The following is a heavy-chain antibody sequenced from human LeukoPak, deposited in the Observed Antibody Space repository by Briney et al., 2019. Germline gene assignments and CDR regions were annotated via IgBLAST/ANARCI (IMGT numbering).Heavy chain of an antibody. J-gene: IGHJ4*02. Sequence: AGGSLRLSCAASGFTFSGYGMHWVRQAPGEGLEWVAFIRYDGSNKYYADSVKGRFTISRDNSKNTLYLQMNSLRAEDTAVYYCAKPRLRYFDWLSSLDYWGQGTLVTVSS. CDR1: GFTFSGYG. D-gene: IGHD3-9*01. CDR2: IRYDGSNK. V-gene: IGHV3-30*02. CDR3: AKPRLRYFDWLSSLDY.